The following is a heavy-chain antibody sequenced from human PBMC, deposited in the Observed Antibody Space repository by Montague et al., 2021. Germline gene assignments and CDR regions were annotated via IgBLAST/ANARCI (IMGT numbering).Heavy chain of an antibody. Sequence: SETLSLTCTVTGGSISEFYWSWIRQSPAKGQDWIGYIYDSGTTNYNPSLASRIPISAATYINEFHLNLRSVTAADTAVYFCARRLGVRAPFDYWGQGTLVTVSS. CDR1: GGSISEFY. D-gene: IGHD3-16*01. J-gene: IGHJ4*02. CDR3: ARRLGVRAPFDY. CDR2: IYDSGTT. V-gene: IGHV4-59*08.